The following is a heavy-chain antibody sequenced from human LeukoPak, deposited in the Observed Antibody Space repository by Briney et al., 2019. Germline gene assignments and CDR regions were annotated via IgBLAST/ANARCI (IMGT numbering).Heavy chain of an antibody. Sequence: GGSLRLSCAASGFTFSDYYMSWIRQAPGKGLEWVSYISRGGSTICYADSVKGRFTISRDNAKNSLYLQMNSLRAEDTAVYYCARVSSSWYLDYWGQGTLVTVSS. CDR2: ISRGGSTI. J-gene: IGHJ4*02. V-gene: IGHV3-11*01. CDR1: GFTFSDYY. D-gene: IGHD6-13*01. CDR3: ARVSSSWYLDY.